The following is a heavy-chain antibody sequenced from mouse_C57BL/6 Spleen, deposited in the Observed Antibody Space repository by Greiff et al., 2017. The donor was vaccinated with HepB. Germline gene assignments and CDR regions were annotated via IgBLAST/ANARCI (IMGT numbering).Heavy chain of an antibody. J-gene: IGHJ1*03. CDR2: IDPNSGGT. V-gene: IGHV1-72*01. Sequence: QVQLQQPGAELVKPGASVKLSCKASGYTFTSYWMHWVKQRPGRGLEWIGRIDPNSGGTKYNEKFKSKATLTVDKPSSTASMQRSSLTSEDSAVYYGARSDYYGSSYEYFDVWGTGTTVTVSS. D-gene: IGHD1-1*01. CDR3: ARSDYYGSSYEYFDV. CDR1: GYTFTSYW.